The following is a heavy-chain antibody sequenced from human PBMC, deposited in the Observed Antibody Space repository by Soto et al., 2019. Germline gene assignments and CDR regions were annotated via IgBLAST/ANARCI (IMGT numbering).Heavy chain of an antibody. J-gene: IGHJ6*02. CDR1: GDTDTNYV. D-gene: IGHD3-16*02. V-gene: IGHV1-69*01. CDR2: IYPKFGTT. CDR3: EAEMTFGKLSVD. Sequence: QVQLVQSGAEVKKPGSSVKVSCKASGDTDTNYVISWVRQAPGQGLEWRGGIYPKFGTTYSAQKLQDRLTITANESTTTVYIHLSILRLDDTAVYYCEAEMTFGKLSVDWGQGTTVTVSS.